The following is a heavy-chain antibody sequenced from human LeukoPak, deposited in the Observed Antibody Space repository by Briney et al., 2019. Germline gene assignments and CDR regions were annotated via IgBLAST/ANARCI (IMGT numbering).Heavy chain of an antibody. Sequence: PGGSLRLSCAASGFTFNNYWMHWVRQAPGKGPVWVSRINSDGSSTSYADSVKGRFTISRDNAKNTLYLQINSLRAEDTAVYYCARDGMTAARDAFDIWGQGTMVTVSS. D-gene: IGHD1-14*01. CDR1: GFTFNNYW. CDR2: INSDGSST. J-gene: IGHJ3*02. V-gene: IGHV3-74*01. CDR3: ARDGMTAARDAFDI.